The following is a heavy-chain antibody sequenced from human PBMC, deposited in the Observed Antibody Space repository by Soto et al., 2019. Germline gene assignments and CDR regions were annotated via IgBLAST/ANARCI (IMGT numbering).Heavy chain of an antibody. Sequence: QVQLQESGPGLVKPSQTLSLTCIVSGDSISRGGYFWTWIRQHPGKVLEWIGYIYDSGSAFYNPSLQSRVTMSVDTSKNQFSLNLRSVTAADTAVFYCARGILRPNHYMDVWGKGTAVAVSS. D-gene: IGHD1-26*01. CDR2: IYDSGSA. CDR1: GDSISRGGYF. V-gene: IGHV4-31*03. J-gene: IGHJ6*03. CDR3: ARGILRPNHYMDV.